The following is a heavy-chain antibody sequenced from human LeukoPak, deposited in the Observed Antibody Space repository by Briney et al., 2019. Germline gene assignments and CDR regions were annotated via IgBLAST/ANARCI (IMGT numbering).Heavy chain of an antibody. CDR3: ARDAGFYYGSGSSFDY. J-gene: IGHJ4*02. Sequence: SETLSLTCTVSGVSISSSSYYWGWIRQPPGKGLEWIGSIYYSGSTYYNPSLKSRVTISVDTSKNQFSLKLSSVTAADTAVYYCARDAGFYYGSGSSFDYWGQGTLVTVSS. D-gene: IGHD3-10*01. CDR2: IYYSGST. CDR1: GVSISSSSYY. V-gene: IGHV4-39*07.